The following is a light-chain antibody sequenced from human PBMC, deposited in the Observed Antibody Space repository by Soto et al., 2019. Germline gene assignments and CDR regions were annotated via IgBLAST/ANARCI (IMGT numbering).Light chain of an antibody. CDR1: SGHSGYI. J-gene: IGLJ2*01. V-gene: IGLV4-60*02. CDR2: VEGSGNY. CDR3: ETLDRNTVI. Sequence: QLVLTQSSSASASLGPSVRLTCTLSSGHSGYIIAWHQQQPGKAPRYLMKVEGSGNYNKGSGVPDRFSGSRSGADRYLTISNLQFEDESDYYCETLDRNTVIFGGGTKVTVL.